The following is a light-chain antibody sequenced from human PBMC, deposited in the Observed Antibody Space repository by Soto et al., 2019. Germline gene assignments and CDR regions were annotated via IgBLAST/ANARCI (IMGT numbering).Light chain of an antibody. CDR3: QLSYNAWT. J-gene: IGKJ1*01. CDR1: QDISNW. Sequence: DIQMTQSPSSVSASVGDRVTISCRASQDISNWLAWYQQKPGEAPNLLIYSASTLQSGVPSRFSAGGSGTDFTLTITSLQPEDFATYYCQLSYNAWTFGQGTKVDIK. CDR2: SAS. V-gene: IGKV1-12*01.